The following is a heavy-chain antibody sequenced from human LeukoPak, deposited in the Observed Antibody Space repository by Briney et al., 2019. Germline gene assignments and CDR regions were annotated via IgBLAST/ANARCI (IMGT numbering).Heavy chain of an antibody. Sequence: GASVKVSCKASGYTFTSYDINWVRQATGQGLEWMGIINPSGGSTSYAQKFQGRVTMTRDMSTSTVYMELSSLRSEDTAVYYCARGTAAGMFWGQGTLVTVSS. J-gene: IGHJ4*02. CDR2: INPSGGST. V-gene: IGHV1-46*01. CDR3: ARGTAAGMF. CDR1: GYTFTSYD. D-gene: IGHD6-13*01.